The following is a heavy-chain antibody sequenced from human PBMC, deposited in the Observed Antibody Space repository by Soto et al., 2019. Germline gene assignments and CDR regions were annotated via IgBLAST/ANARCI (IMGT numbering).Heavy chain of an antibody. D-gene: IGHD3-16*01. J-gene: IGHJ6*03. CDR1: GGSISTSYYY. CDR2: IYYTGTT. Sequence: SETLCLTCTVSGGSISTSYYYWGWIRQSPGKGLEWIGAIYYTGTTYYNPPLQSRATISVDTSKNQFSLKMSSVTAADTAVYFCARQAGAFGYYMDVWGKGPTVTVSS. V-gene: IGHV4-39*01. CDR3: ARQAGAFGYYMDV.